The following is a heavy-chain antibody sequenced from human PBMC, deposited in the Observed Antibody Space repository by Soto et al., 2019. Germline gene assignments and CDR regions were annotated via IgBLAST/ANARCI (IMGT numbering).Heavy chain of an antibody. CDR2: INHSGST. Sequence: SETLSLTCAVYGGSFSGYYWSWIRQPPGKGLEWIGEINHSGSTNYNPSLKSRVTISVDTSKNQFSLMLSPVTAADTAVYYCARGYQGKREFYYYYMDVWGKGTTVTVSS. CDR1: GGSFSGYY. V-gene: IGHV4-34*01. J-gene: IGHJ6*03. CDR3: ARGYQGKREFYYYYMDV.